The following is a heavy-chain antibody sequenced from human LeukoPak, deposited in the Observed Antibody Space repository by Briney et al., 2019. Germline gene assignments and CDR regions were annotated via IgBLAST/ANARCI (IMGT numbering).Heavy chain of an antibody. CDR1: GFTFSSYG. CDR2: IWYDESKT. Sequence: GGSLRLSCAASGFTFSSYGMHWVRQAPGKGLEWVAFIWYDESKTYYADSVRGRFTISRDNSKNTLYLQMNGLRLEDTAIYYCAKGYGGSHFDYWGQGALVAVSS. J-gene: IGHJ4*02. D-gene: IGHD4-23*01. CDR3: AKGYGGSHFDY. V-gene: IGHV3-30*02.